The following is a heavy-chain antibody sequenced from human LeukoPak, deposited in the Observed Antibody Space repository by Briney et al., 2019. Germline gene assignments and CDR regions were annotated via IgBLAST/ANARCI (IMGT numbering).Heavy chain of an antibody. Sequence: GASLKISCKGSGYSFTTYWISWVRQMPGKGLEWMGRIDPSDSYTNYSPSFQGHVTISADKSFGTAYLQWTSLKASDTAMYYCARHAKAYGSSCDYWGQGTLVTVSS. CDR1: GYSFTTYW. V-gene: IGHV5-10-1*01. CDR2: IDPSDSYT. CDR3: ARHAKAYGSSCDY. D-gene: IGHD6-13*01. J-gene: IGHJ4*02.